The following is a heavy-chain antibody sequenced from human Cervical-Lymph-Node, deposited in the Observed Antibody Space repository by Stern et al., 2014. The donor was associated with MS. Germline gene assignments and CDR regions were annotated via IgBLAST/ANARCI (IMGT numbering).Heavy chain of an antibody. V-gene: IGHV5-51*01. CDR2: IYHGESDT. Sequence: VQLVQSGAEVKKPGESLKISCKGSGYSFTSYWIGWVRQVPGKGLEWMGSIYHGESDTSYSPSFQGQVTISADKSISTAYLQWSSLKASDTAMYYCARRSALTGDAFDIWGQGTMVTVSS. CDR1: GYSFTSYW. CDR3: ARRSALTGDAFDI. J-gene: IGHJ3*02. D-gene: IGHD2-15*01.